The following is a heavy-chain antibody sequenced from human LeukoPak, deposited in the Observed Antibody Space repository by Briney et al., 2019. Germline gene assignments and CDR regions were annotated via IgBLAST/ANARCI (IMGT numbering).Heavy chain of an antibody. CDR3: ARPLSPGEYSYGSDY. D-gene: IGHD5-18*01. V-gene: IGHV3-21*01. J-gene: IGHJ4*02. CDR1: GITFSSYS. CDR2: ISSSSTYI. Sequence: GGSLRLSCAATGITFSSYSMNWVRQAPGKGLEWVSSISSSSTYIYYADSVKGRFTISRDNAKNSLYLQMNSLRAEDTAVYYCARPLSPGEYSYGSDYWGQGSLVTVSS.